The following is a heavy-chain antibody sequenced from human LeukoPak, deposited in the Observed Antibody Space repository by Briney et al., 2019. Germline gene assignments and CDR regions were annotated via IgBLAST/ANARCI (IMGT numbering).Heavy chain of an antibody. CDR2: IYHSGST. D-gene: IGHD3-10*01. J-gene: IGHJ4*02. Sequence: SETLSLTCTVSGYSISSGYYWGWIRQPPGKGLEWIGSIYHSGSTYYNPSLKSRVTISVDTSKNQFSLKLSSVTAADTAVYYCARRRVPHRAPVDYWGQGTLVTVSS. V-gene: IGHV4-38-2*02. CDR1: GYSISSGYY. CDR3: ARRRVPHRAPVDY.